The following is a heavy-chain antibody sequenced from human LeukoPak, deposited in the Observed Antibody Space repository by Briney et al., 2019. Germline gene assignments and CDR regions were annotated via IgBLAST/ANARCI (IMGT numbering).Heavy chain of an antibody. J-gene: IGHJ4*02. D-gene: IGHD1-1*01. CDR2: VYDSGRT. V-gene: IGHV4-59*01. CDR3: ARSPELYHFDH. CDR1: GGSISGYY. Sequence: PSETLSLTCTVVGGSISGYYWSWIRQSPGKGLEWIGYVYDSGRTDYNPSLKSRVIVLLDTSKKQFSLKMSSVTAADTAVYYCARSPELYHFDHWGQGTLVTVSS.